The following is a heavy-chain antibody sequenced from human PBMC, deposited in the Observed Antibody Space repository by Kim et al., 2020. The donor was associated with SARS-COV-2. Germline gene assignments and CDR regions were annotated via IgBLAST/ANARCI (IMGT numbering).Heavy chain of an antibody. CDR2: IYYSGST. CDR3: ARQGISSSSSTYYYYYYGMDV. V-gene: IGHV4-39*01. CDR1: GGSISSSSYY. J-gene: IGHJ6*02. D-gene: IGHD6-6*01. Sequence: TCTVSGGSISSSSYYWGWIRQPPGKGLEWIGSIYYSGSTYYNPSLKSRVTISVDTSKNQFSLKLSSVTAADTAVYYCARQGISSSSSTYYYYYYGMDVWGQGTTVTVSS.